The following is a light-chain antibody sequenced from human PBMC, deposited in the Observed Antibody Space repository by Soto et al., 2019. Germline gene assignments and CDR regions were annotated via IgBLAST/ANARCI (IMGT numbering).Light chain of an antibody. Sequence: QSVLIQPASVSGSPGQSITISCTLTSRDFGGSNYVSWYQHHPHRAPKLLIYEVSYRPSGVSSRFSGSKSGNTASLTISGLQAEDEADYYCSSYTSSNTLEVFGVGTKVTVL. CDR3: SSYTSSNTLEV. J-gene: IGLJ1*01. CDR2: EVS. CDR1: SRDFGGSNY. V-gene: IGLV2-14*01.